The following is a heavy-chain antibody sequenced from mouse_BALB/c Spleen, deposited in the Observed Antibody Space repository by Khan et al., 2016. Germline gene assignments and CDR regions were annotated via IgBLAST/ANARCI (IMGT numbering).Heavy chain of an antibody. CDR2: ILPGSGST. V-gene: IGHV1-9*01. CDR3: ARTDRRGYFDY. Sequence: QVQLQQSGAELMKPGASVKISCKATGYTFSSYWIEWVKQRPGHGLEWIGEILPGSGSTSYNEKFRGKATFTADTSSNTAYMQRSSLTAEDSAVHYCARTDRRGYFDYWGQGTTLTVSS. J-gene: IGHJ2*01. CDR1: GYTFSSYW.